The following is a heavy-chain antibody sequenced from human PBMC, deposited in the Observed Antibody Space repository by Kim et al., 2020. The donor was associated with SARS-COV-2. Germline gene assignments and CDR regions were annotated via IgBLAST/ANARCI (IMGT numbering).Heavy chain of an antibody. Sequence: SETLSLTCAVYGGSFSGYYWSWIRQPPGKGLEWIGEINHSGSTNYNPSLKSRVTISVDTSKNQFSLKLSSVTAADTAVYYCARGQKTGTRHWRPPKTIYFDYWGQGTLVNVSS. V-gene: IGHV4-34*01. CDR1: GGSFSGYY. D-gene: IGHD1-7*01. CDR3: ARGQKTGTRHWRPPKTIYFDY. J-gene: IGHJ4*02. CDR2: INHSGST.